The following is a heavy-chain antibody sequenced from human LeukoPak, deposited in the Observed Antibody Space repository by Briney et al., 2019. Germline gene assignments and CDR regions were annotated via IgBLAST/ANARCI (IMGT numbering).Heavy chain of an antibody. CDR1: GFTFSSYW. CDR3: ARAGPFGESCFDY. Sequence: PGGSLRLSCAASGFTFSSYWMSWVRQAPGKGLEWVANIKQDGSEKYYVDSVKGRFTITRDNAKNSLYLQMNSLRAEATAVYYCARAGPFGESCFDYWGQGALVTVSS. V-gene: IGHV3-7*01. CDR2: IKQDGSEK. J-gene: IGHJ4*02. D-gene: IGHD3-10*01.